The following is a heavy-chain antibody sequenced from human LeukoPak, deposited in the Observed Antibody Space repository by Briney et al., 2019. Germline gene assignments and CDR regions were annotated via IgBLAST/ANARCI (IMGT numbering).Heavy chain of an antibody. Sequence: AGGSLRLSRAASGFTFGSYGMHWVRQAPGKGLEWVAVISYDGSNKYYADSVKGRFTISRDNSKNTLYLQINSLRAEDTAVYYCAKDLWSGSYPDAFDIWGQGTMVTVSS. D-gene: IGHD1-26*01. J-gene: IGHJ3*02. V-gene: IGHV3-30*18. CDR3: AKDLWSGSYPDAFDI. CDR2: ISYDGSNK. CDR1: GFTFGSYG.